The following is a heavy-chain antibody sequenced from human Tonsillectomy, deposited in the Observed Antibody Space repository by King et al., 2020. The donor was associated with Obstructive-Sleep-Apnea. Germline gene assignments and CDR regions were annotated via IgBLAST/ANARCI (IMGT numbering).Heavy chain of an antibody. V-gene: IGHV4-59*08. CDR3: ASSLLWFGEFPKYFQH. D-gene: IGHD3-10*01. CDR1: GGSISSYY. Sequence: VQLQESGPGLVKPSETLSLTCTVSGGSISSYYWSWIRQPPGKGLEWIGYIYYSGSTNYNPSLKSRVTISVDTSKNQFSLKLSAVTAADTAVYYCASSLLWFGEFPKYFQHWGQGTLVTVSS. CDR2: IYYSGST. J-gene: IGHJ1*01.